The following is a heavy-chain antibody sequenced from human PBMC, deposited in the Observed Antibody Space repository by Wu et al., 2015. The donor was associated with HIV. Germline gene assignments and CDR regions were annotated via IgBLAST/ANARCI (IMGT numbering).Heavy chain of an antibody. D-gene: IGHD3-10*01. CDR2: FDYEDGKT. J-gene: IGHJ6*02. V-gene: IGHV1-24*01. CDR1: GYSLTELS. CDR3: AREVRVVYQRLVVYGMDV. Sequence: QVQLVQSGAEVKKPGASVKVSCKVSGYSLTELSVHWVRQPPAKGLEWMGGFDYEDGKTIYAQKFQGRVIMTEDTSTDTAYLELTSLTSDDTAVYYCAREVRVVYQRLVVYGMDVWGQGTTVTVSS.